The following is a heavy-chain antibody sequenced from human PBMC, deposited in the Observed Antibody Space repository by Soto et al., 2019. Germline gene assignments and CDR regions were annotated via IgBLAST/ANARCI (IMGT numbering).Heavy chain of an antibody. Sequence: ASVKVSCKASGYTFTSYAMHWVLQAPLQGLDWMGWINAGNGNTKYSQKFQGRVTITRDTSASTAYMELSSLRSEDTAVYYCARDLFSEYCSGGSCYPYHYYGMDVWGQGTTVTVSS. CDR3: ARDLFSEYCSGGSCYPYHYYGMDV. D-gene: IGHD2-15*01. J-gene: IGHJ6*02. CDR2: INAGNGNT. CDR1: GYTFTSYA. V-gene: IGHV1-3*01.